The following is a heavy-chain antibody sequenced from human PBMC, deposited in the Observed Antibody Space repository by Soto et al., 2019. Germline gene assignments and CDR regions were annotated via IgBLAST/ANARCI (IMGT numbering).Heavy chain of an antibody. Sequence: SETLSLTCTVSDGSISTYFCNWIRQPAGKGLEWIGRIDNSGNTNYNPSLKSRVTMSADTSRNQFSLKLNSVTAADTAVYYCARGGQDFWSGPFDYWGQAALVTVS. D-gene: IGHD3-3*01. J-gene: IGHJ4*02. V-gene: IGHV4-4*07. CDR1: DGSISTYF. CDR2: IDNSGNT. CDR3: ARGGQDFWSGPFDY.